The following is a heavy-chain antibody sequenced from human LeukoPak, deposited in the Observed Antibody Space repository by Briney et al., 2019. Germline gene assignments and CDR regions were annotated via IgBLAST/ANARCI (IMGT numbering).Heavy chain of an antibody. V-gene: IGHV1-69*04. D-gene: IGHD2-21*01. CDR1: GGTFSSYA. J-gene: IGHJ4*02. Sequence: GASVKVSCKASGGTFSSYAISWVRQAPGQGLEWMGRIIPILGIANYAQKFQGRVTITADKSTSTAYMELSSLRSEDTAVYYCARGGLGGDTFDYWGQGTLVTVSS. CDR3: ARGGLGGDTFDY. CDR2: IIPILGIA.